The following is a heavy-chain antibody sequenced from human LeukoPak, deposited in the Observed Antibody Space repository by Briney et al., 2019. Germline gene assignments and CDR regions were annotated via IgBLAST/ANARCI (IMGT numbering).Heavy chain of an antibody. Sequence: SETLSLTCAVYGGSFSGYYWSWIRQPPGKGLEWIWEINHSGSSNYNPSLTSRVIISVDTSKNQFSLKLSSVTAADTAVYYCARGRKYYDFWRAPGPYYYYGMDVWGQGTTVTVSS. CDR1: GGSFSGYY. V-gene: IGHV4-34*01. CDR3: ARGRKYYDFWRAPGPYYYYGMDV. CDR2: INHSGSS. J-gene: IGHJ6*02. D-gene: IGHD3-3*01.